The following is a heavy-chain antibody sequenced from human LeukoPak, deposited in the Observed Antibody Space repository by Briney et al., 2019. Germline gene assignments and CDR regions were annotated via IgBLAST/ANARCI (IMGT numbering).Heavy chain of an antibody. CDR1: GFTFSSYS. V-gene: IGHV3-21*01. J-gene: IGHJ3*02. CDR3: ARDSADYYRSSPLAAFDI. CDR2: ISSSSSYI. Sequence: GGSLRLSCAASGFTFSSYSMNWVRQAPGKGLEWVSSISSSSSYIYYADSVKGRFTISRGNAKNSLYLQMNSLRAEDTAVYYCARDSADYYRSSPLAAFDIWGQGTMVTVSS. D-gene: IGHD3-10*01.